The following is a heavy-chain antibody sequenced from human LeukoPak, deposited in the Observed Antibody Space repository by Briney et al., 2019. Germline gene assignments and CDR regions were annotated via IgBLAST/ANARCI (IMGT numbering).Heavy chain of an antibody. Sequence: GGSLRLSCAASGFTFSSYGMHWVRQAPGKGLEWVSSISSSSSYIYYADSVKGRFTISRDNAKNSLYLQMNSLRAEDTAVYYCARVFSPDDAFDIWGQGTMVTVSS. CDR3: ARVFSPDDAFDI. CDR2: ISSSSSYI. V-gene: IGHV3-21*01. CDR1: GFTFSSYG. J-gene: IGHJ3*02. D-gene: IGHD1-14*01.